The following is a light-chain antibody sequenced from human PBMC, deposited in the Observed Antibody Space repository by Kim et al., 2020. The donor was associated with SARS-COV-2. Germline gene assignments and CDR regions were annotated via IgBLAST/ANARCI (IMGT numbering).Light chain of an antibody. CDR2: GTS. V-gene: IGKV3-15*01. J-gene: IGKJ1*01. CDR3: QHYDNWPRT. CDR1: QSVSGN. Sequence: EIVMTQSPATLSVSPGERATLSCRARQSVSGNLAWYQQKPGQAPRLLIYGTSTRATGIPARFGGSGSGTEFTLTISSLQSEDFAVYYCQHYDNWPRTFGQGTKVDIK.